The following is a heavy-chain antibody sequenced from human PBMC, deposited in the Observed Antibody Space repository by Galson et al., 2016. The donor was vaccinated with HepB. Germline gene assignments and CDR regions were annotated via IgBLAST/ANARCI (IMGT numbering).Heavy chain of an antibody. CDR1: GGSISTGGYY. J-gene: IGHJ3*02. V-gene: IGHV4-31*03. D-gene: IGHD3-22*01. CDR2: VYYIGST. CDR3: ARSNYHDTSRAFDI. Sequence: TLSLTCTVSGGSISTGGYYWSWIRQHPGKGLERIGYVYYIGSTYYNPSLKSRVIISIDTSKSQFSLKLSSVTAADTAVYFCARSNYHDTSRAFDIGGQGTVITVSS.